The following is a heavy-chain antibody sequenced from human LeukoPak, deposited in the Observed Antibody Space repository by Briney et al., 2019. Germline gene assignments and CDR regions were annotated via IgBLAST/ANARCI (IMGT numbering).Heavy chain of an antibody. CDR1: GGSISTFH. Sequence: SETLSLTCTVSGGSISTFHWSWIRQPAGKGLEWIGRIYTTGGTNYNPSLKSRVTVSVDTSKNQFSLKLSSVTAAGTAVYYCARSRPAAGSIDYWGQGTLLTVSS. D-gene: IGHD6-13*01. V-gene: IGHV4-4*07. J-gene: IGHJ4*02. CDR3: ARSRPAAGSIDY. CDR2: IYTTGGT.